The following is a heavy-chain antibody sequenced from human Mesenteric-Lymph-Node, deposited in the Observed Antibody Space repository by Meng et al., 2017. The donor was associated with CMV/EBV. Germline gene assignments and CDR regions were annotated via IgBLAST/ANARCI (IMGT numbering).Heavy chain of an antibody. CDR3: ARAWYSSSRGDY. J-gene: IGHJ4*02. Sequence: SETLSLTCTVSGYSISSGYYWGWIRQPPGKGLEWIGSIYHSGSTYYNPSLKSRVTISVDTSKNQFSLKLSSVTAADTAVYYCARAWYSSSRGDYWGQGTLVTSPQ. CDR2: IYHSGST. D-gene: IGHD6-13*01. V-gene: IGHV4-38-2*02. CDR1: GYSISSGYY.